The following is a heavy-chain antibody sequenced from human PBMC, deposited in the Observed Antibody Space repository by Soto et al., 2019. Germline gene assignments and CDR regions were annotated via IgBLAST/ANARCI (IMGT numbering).Heavy chain of an antibody. CDR2: ISGSGGST. Sequence: GGSLRLSCAASGFTFSIYAMSWVGQGPGKGLEWVSAISGSGGSTYYADSVKGRFTISRDNSKNTLYLQMNSLRAEDTAVYYCAKDLHNPIAVAHFDDWGQGTLVTVSS. V-gene: IGHV3-23*01. J-gene: IGHJ4*02. CDR3: AKDLHNPIAVAHFDD. D-gene: IGHD6-19*01. CDR1: GFTFSIYA.